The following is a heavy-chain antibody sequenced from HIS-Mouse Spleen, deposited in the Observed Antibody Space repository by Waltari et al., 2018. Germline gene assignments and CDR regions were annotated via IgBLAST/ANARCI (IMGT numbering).Heavy chain of an antibody. CDR2: ISSSSSTI. J-gene: IGHJ6*02. Sequence: EVQLVESGGGLVQPGGSLRLSCAASGFTFSSYSMNWVRQAPGKGLEGVSYISSSSSTIYYADSVKGRFTISRDNAKNSLYLQMNSLRAEDTAVYYCARDPANYYDSSGYYDYYGMDVWGQGTTVTVSS. V-gene: IGHV3-48*01. CDR1: GFTFSSYS. CDR3: ARDPANYYDSSGYYDYYGMDV. D-gene: IGHD3-22*01.